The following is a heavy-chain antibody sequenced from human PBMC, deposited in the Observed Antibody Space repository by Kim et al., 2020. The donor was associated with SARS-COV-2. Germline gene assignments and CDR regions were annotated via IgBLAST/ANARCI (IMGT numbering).Heavy chain of an antibody. J-gene: IGHJ4*02. CDR2: INHSGST. Sequence: SETLSLTCAVYGGSFSGYYWSWIRQPPGKGLEWIGEINHSGSTNYNPSLKSRVTISVDTSKNQFSLKLSSVTAADTAVYYCARGERRTHYYGSGSYRNYYFDYWGQGTLVTVSS. CDR1: GGSFSGYY. V-gene: IGHV4-34*01. D-gene: IGHD3-10*01. CDR3: ARGERRTHYYGSGSYRNYYFDY.